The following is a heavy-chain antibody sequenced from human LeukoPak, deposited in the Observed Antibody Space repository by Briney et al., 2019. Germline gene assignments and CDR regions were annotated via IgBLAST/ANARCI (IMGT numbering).Heavy chain of an antibody. CDR1: GYSITNNNW. V-gene: IGHV4-4*02. CDR3: ARVAAYGMDV. D-gene: IGHD6-13*01. J-gene: IGHJ6*02. Sequence: PSGTLSLTCAVSGYSITNNNWWTWVRQSPGKGVEWIGEVYHTWNTNYKSPLNSRVTISMDKSRNQFSLRLSSVTAADTAVYSCARVAAYGMDVWGQGTTVTVSS. CDR2: VYHTWNT.